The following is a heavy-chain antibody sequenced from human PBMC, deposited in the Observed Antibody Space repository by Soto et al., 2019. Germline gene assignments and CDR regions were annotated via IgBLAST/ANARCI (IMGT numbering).Heavy chain of an antibody. CDR2: ISYDGSSK. J-gene: IGHJ4*02. CDR1: GFTFSSYG. Sequence: PGGSLRLSCAASGFTFSSYGMHWVRQAPGKGLEWVAVISYDGSSKYYADSVKGRFTISRDNSKNTLYLQMNSLRAEDTAVYYCAKDFGGSDPPRWGQGTLVTVSS. CDR3: AKDFGGSDPPR. D-gene: IGHD1-26*01. V-gene: IGHV3-30*18.